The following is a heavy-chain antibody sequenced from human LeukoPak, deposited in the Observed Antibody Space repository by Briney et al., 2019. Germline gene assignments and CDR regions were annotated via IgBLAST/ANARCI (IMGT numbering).Heavy chain of an antibody. CDR1: GYTFPSHG. Sequence: ASVKVSCKTSGYTFPSHGIAWVRQAPGQGLEWMGWISAHKGNTNNEQKFQGRVSITTDTSTSTAYMELRSLRSDDTAVYYCARGYYDILTGYYRGSWFDSWGQGTLVTVSS. CDR2: ISAHKGNT. D-gene: IGHD3-9*01. V-gene: IGHV1-18*01. J-gene: IGHJ5*01. CDR3: ARGYYDILTGYYRGSWFDS.